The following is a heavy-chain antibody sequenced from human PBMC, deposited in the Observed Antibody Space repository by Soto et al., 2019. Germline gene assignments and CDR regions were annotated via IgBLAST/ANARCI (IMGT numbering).Heavy chain of an antibody. CDR2: IYHSGST. CDR3: ARAHGSGWGAFDI. D-gene: IGHD3-10*01. CDR1: GGSISSGGYS. Sequence: QLQLQESGSGLVKPSQTLSLTCAVSGGSISSGGYSWSWIRQPPGKGLEWIGYIYHSGSTYYNPSLKSRVTISVDRSKNQFTLKLSSVTAADTAVYYCARAHGSGWGAFDIWGQGTMVTVSS. J-gene: IGHJ3*02. V-gene: IGHV4-30-2*01.